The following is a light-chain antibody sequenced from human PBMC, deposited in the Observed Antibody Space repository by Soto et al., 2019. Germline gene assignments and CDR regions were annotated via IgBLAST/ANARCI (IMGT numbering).Light chain of an antibody. CDR1: GSDIATFNY. V-gene: IGLV2-14*01. Sequence: QSALAQPASVSWSPGQSITISCTGSGSDIATFNYVSWYQQYPGKAPKLLIYQVTSRASGVSHRFSGSKSGNTAALNISGLQPEDEAEYYCNSYSSTSFYVFGTRTKVTVL. J-gene: IGLJ1*01. CDR2: QVT. CDR3: NSYSSTSFYV.